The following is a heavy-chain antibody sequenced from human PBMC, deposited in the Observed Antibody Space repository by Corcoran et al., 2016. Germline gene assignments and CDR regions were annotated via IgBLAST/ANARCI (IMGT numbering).Heavy chain of an antibody. Sequence: QVQLQESGPGLVKPSETLSLTCTVSGYSISSGYYWGWIRQPPGKGLEWIGSIYHSGSTYYNPSLKSRVTISVDTSKNQFSLKLSAVTAADTAVYYGASPPVGDSSGYSRRYYYYGMDVWGQGTTVTVSS. CDR3: ASPPVGDSSGYSRRYYYYGMDV. D-gene: IGHD3-22*01. V-gene: IGHV4-38-2*02. J-gene: IGHJ6*02. CDR1: GYSISSGYY. CDR2: IYHSGST.